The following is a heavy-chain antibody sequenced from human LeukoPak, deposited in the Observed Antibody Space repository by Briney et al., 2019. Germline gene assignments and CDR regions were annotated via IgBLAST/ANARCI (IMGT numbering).Heavy chain of an antibody. D-gene: IGHD6-13*01. J-gene: IGHJ4*02. CDR3: ARESAAAPFDY. Sequence: GGSLRLSCAASGFTFSSYAMSWVRRAPGKGLEWVSAISGSGGSTYYADSVKGRFTISRDNSKNTLYLQMDSLRAEDAAVYYCARESAAAPFDYWGQGTLVTVSS. CDR2: ISGSGGST. V-gene: IGHV3-23*01. CDR1: GFTFSSYA.